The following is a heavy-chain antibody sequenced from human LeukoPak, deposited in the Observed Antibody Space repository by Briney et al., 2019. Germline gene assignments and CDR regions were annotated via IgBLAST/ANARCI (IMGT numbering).Heavy chain of an antibody. CDR2: ISRSGGDT. Sequence: GGSLRLSCAASGFTISGYDMGWVRQAPGKGLEWVSTISRSGGDTYYADSVRGRFTISRDNSKNTLYLQMNSLRAEDTAVYYCARGEPGGYFDYWGQGTLVTVSS. CDR1: GFTISGYD. CDR3: ARGEPGGYFDY. J-gene: IGHJ4*02. V-gene: IGHV3-23*01. D-gene: IGHD1-26*01.